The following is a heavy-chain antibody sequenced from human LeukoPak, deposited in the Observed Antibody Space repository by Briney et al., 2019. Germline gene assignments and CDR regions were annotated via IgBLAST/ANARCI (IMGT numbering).Heavy chain of an antibody. Sequence: ASVKVSCKVSGYTLTELPIHWVRQAPGKGLEWMGGFDPEDGKTIYTQKFQGRLTMTKDTSTDTAYMDLSSLTSEDTAVYYCARLGGRVPAAIGAFDIWGQGTMVTVSS. V-gene: IGHV1-24*01. CDR2: FDPEDGKT. D-gene: IGHD2-2*02. CDR1: GYTLTELP. J-gene: IGHJ3*02. CDR3: ARLGGRVPAAIGAFDI.